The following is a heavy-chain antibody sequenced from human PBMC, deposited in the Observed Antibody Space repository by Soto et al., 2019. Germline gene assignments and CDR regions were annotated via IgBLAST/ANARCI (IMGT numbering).Heavy chain of an antibody. D-gene: IGHD3-22*01. V-gene: IGHV4-59*01. CDR3: ARLNYYDSTGYLDY. CDR2: IYYSGST. CDR1: GGSISGYY. Sequence: TSETLSLTCTVSGGSISGYYWSWIRQPPGKGLEWIGYIYYSGSTNYNPSLKSRVTISVDTSKNQFSLKLSSVAAADTAVYYCARLNYYDSTGYLDYWGQGTLVTVSS. J-gene: IGHJ4*02.